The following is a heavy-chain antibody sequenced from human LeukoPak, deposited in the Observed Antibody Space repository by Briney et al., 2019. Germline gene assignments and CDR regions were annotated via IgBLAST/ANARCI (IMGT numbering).Heavy chain of an antibody. D-gene: IGHD2-15*01. CDR3: ARDVGGGPFFDY. J-gene: IGHJ4*02. CDR2: INSGGGT. CDR1: GGSISSYY. Sequence: SETLSLTCTVSGGSISSYYWSWIRQPPGKGLEWIGYINSGGGTDYNPSLKSRVTISVDTSKNQFTLNLRSVTAADTAVYYCARDVGGGPFFDYWGQGTLVTVSS. V-gene: IGHV4-59*01.